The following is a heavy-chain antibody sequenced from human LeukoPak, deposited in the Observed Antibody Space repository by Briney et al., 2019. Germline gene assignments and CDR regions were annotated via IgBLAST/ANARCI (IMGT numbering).Heavy chain of an antibody. D-gene: IGHD3-22*01. V-gene: IGHV3-20*04. J-gene: IGHJ4*02. CDR3: ARGPYYYDSSGWDY. CDR1: GFTFDDYG. Sequence: GGSLRLSCAASGFTFDDYGRSWVRQAPGKGLEWVSGINWNGGSTGYADSVKGRFTISRDNAKNSLYLQMNSLRAEDTALYYCARGPYYYDSSGWDYWGQGTLVTVSS. CDR2: INWNGGST.